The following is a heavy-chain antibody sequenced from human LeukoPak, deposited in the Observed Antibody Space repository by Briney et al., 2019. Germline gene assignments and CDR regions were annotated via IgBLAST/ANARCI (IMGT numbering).Heavy chain of an antibody. D-gene: IGHD2-8*01. CDR2: ISLTGLT. Sequence: SETLSLTCTVSGGSSGTYSWNWIRQPPGQGLEWIGEISLTGLTHYNPSLESRVTVSLDKSKNQLSLNLTSVTAADTAVYYCSRENGAFSPFGYWGQGTLVTVLS. V-gene: IGHV4-59*12. CDR1: GGSSGTYS. J-gene: IGHJ4*02. CDR3: SRENGAFSPFGY.